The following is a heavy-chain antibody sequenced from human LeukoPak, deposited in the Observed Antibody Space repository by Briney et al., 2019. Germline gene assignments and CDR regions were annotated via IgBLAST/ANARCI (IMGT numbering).Heavy chain of an antibody. CDR2: IHSGGST. Sequence: PGGSLRLSCAASGFTVSSSSMTWVRQAPGKGLEWVSVIHSGGSTFYADPVKGRFTISRDSSKNTLYLQMTSLRAADTAVYYCGVVPGSGHWGQGTLVTVSS. CDR1: GFTVSSSS. D-gene: IGHD2-21*01. CDR3: GVVPGSGH. V-gene: IGHV3-53*01. J-gene: IGHJ1*01.